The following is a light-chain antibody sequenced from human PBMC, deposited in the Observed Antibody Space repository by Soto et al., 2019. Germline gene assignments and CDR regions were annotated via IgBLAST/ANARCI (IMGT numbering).Light chain of an antibody. CDR1: SGHSTYI. CDR2: LESSGSY. J-gene: IGLJ3*02. CDR3: ETWDSNVWV. Sequence: QPVLTQSSSASASLGSSVKLTCTLSSGHSTYIIAWHQQQPGKAPRYLMKLESSGSYNKGSGVPDRFSGSSSGADRYLTISNLQFEDEADYYCETWDSNVWVFGGGTKVTVL. V-gene: IGLV4-60*02.